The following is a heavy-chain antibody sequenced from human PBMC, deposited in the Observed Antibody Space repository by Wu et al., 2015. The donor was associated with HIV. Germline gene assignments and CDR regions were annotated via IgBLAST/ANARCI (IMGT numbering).Heavy chain of an antibody. CDR2: IIPISGTT. J-gene: IGHJ4*02. CDR3: ARVDSPMALYFFDQ. Sequence: QVQLAQSGAEVKKPGSSVRVSCKASGGTFSSYTFNWVRQAPGQGLEWMGRIIPISGTTDYAQKFQGRITITADESTRTTYMELSSLRYEDMAVYFCARVDSPMALYFFDQWGQGTLVTVSS. D-gene: IGHD5-18*01. V-gene: IGHV1-69*15. CDR1: GGTFSSYT.